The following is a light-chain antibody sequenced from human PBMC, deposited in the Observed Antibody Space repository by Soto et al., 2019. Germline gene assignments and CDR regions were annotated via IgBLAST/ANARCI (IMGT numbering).Light chain of an antibody. CDR3: ASHGASNG. Sequence: QSVRTQPPSASGSPGQSVTISCTGTDSDVGGHNYVSWYQQHPGRAPKLIIYEVSKRPSGVPDRFSGSKSGSTASLTVSGLQAEDEADYYCASHGASNGFGTGTKVTVL. CDR1: DSDVGGHNY. CDR2: EVS. V-gene: IGLV2-8*01. J-gene: IGLJ1*01.